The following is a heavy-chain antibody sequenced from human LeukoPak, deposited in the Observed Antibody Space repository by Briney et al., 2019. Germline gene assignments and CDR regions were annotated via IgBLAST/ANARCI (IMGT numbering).Heavy chain of an antibody. J-gene: IGHJ4*02. CDR3: TSGPIVAGEAFDY. D-gene: IGHD5-12*01. Sequence: PGGSLRLSCAASGFSLSRYWMHWVRQVPGKGLVWVSHINSDEATTTYADSVKGRFTISTDKAKNTLYLQMNSLKTEDTAVYYCTSGPIVAGEAFDYWGQGTLVTVSS. V-gene: IGHV3-74*01. CDR1: GFSLSRYW. CDR2: INSDEATT.